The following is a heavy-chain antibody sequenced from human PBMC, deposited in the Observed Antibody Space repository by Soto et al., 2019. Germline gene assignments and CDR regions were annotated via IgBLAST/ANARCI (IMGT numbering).Heavy chain of an antibody. CDR2: ISGSGGST. V-gene: IGHV3-23*01. CDR1: GFTSSSYA. J-gene: IGHJ6*02. D-gene: IGHD3-3*01. Sequence: GGSLRLSCAASGFTSSSYAMSWVRQAPGKGLEWVSAISGSGGSTYYADSVKGRFTISRDNSKNTLYLQMNSLRAEDTAVYYCAKGGSYDFWSGYYYYYGMDVWGQGTTVTVS. CDR3: AKGGSYDFWSGYYYYYGMDV.